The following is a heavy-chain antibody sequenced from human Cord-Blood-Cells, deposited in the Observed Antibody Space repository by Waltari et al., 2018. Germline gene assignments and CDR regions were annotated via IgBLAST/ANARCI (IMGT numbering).Heavy chain of an antibody. CDR2: ISSSSSTI. V-gene: IGHV3-48*02. J-gene: IGHJ4*02. CDR3: ASGPFDY. Sequence: EVQLVESGGGLVQPGGSLRLSCAASGFTFSSYSMNWVRQAPGQGLGWVSCISSSSSTIYNADSVKGRFTISRDNAKNALYLQMNSLRDEDTAVYYCASGPFDYWGQGTLVTVSS. CDR1: GFTFSSYS.